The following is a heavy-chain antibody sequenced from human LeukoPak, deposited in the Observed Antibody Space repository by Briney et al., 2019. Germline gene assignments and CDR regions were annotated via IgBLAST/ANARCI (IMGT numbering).Heavy chain of an antibody. V-gene: IGHV4-31*03. CDR2: IYYSGST. Sequence: SQTLSLTCTVSGGSISSGGYYWRWIRQHPGKGLEWIGYIYYSGSTYYNPSLKSRVTISVDTSKNQFSLKLSSVTAADTAVYYCARGPNLYYYDSRERAFDIWGQGTMVTVSS. J-gene: IGHJ3*02. D-gene: IGHD3-22*01. CDR3: ARGPNLYYYDSRERAFDI. CDR1: GGSISSGGYY.